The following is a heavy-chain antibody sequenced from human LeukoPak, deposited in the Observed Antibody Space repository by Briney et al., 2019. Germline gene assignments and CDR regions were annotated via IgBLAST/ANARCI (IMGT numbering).Heavy chain of an antibody. D-gene: IGHD2-2*01. CDR3: ARESRRYCSTTTCPRWLDP. J-gene: IGHJ5*02. CDR1: GGSISTQY. V-gene: IGHV4-59*11. Sequence: SETLSLTCTVSGGSISTQYWSWIRQSPGKGLEWIGYISDSGSTNYNPSLKSRVTISVDTSKNQFSLKLSSVTAADTAVYYCARESRRYCSTTTCPRWLDPWGQGTLVTVSS. CDR2: ISDSGST.